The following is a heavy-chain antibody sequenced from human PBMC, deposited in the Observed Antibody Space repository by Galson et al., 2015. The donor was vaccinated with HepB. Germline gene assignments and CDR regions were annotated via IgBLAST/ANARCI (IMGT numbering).Heavy chain of an antibody. Sequence: SLRLSCAASGFTFSHLWMTWVRQAPGKGLEWVGRIKSRSDCGTTDHAAPVKGRFTISRDDSKDTLYLQMNSLKTEDTAVYYCTTDRPFTGGGVIATWGQGTLVTVSS. CDR3: TTDRPFTGGGVIAT. CDR1: GFTFSHLW. D-gene: IGHD3-16*02. J-gene: IGHJ5*02. CDR2: IKSRSDCGTT. V-gene: IGHV3-15*01.